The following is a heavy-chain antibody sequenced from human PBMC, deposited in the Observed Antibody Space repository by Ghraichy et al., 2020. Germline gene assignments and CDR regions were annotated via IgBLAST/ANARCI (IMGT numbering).Heavy chain of an antibody. CDR1: GFTFSSYA. CDR2: ISGSGGST. J-gene: IGHJ6*02. D-gene: IGHD3-3*01. V-gene: IGHV3-23*01. CDR3: AKSGGQITIFGVAYYYGMDV. Sequence: GESLNISCAASGFTFSSYAMSWVRQAPGKGLEWVSAISGSGGSTYYADSVKGRFTISRDNSKNTLYLQMNSLRAEDTAVYYCAKSGGQITIFGVAYYYGMDVWGQGTTVTVSS.